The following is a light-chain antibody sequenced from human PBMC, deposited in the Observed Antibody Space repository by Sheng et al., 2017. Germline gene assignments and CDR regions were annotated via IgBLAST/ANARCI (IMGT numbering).Light chain of an antibody. Sequence: EIVLTQSPGTLSLSPGERATLSCRASQRVSSSFFDWYQQKPGQAPRLLIYGASSRATGIPDRFSDSGSGTDFTLTISRLEPEDFAVYYCQQYGSSMYTFGQGTKLEI. CDR1: QRVSSSF. V-gene: IGKV3-20*01. J-gene: IGKJ2*01. CDR3: QQYGSSMYT. CDR2: GAS.